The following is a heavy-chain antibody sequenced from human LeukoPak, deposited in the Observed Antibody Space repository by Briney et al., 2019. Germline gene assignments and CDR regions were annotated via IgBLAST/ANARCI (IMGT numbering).Heavy chain of an antibody. J-gene: IGHJ4*02. CDR2: IKQDGSEK. Sequence: GGSLRLSCAASGFTFSHYWMSWVRQAPGKGLEWVANIKQDGSEKYYVDSVKGRCSISRDNAKNSLHLQMNSLRAEDTAVYYCARFVCSGDSCYDNYFDYWGQGTLVTVSS. V-gene: IGHV3-7*01. CDR1: GFTFSHYW. D-gene: IGHD2-15*01. CDR3: ARFVCSGDSCYDNYFDY.